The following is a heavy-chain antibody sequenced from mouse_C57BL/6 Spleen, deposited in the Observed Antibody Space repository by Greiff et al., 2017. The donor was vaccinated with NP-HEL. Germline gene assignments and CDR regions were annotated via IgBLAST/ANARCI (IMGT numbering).Heavy chain of an antibody. D-gene: IGHD2-4*01. V-gene: IGHV1-39*01. J-gene: IGHJ3*01. CDR3: ARGYDYDGTWFAY. CDR1: GYSFTDYN. Sequence: QLQESGPELVKPGASVKISCKASGYSFTDYNMNWVKQSNGKSLEWIGVINPNYGTTSYNQKFKGKATLTVDQSSSTAYMQLNSLTSEDSAVYYWARGYDYDGTWFAYWGQGTLVTVSA. CDR2: INPNYGTT.